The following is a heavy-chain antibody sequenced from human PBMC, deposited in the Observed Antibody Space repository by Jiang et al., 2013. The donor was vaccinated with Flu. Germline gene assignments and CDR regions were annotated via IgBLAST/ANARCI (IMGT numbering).Heavy chain of an antibody. D-gene: IGHD5-24*01. CDR2: IIPSLGVV. CDR1: GGTFSSYA. CDR3: AKETIEMPTTDLVFNYHGMDV. Sequence: GAEVKKPGSSVKISCEASGGTFSSYAISWVRQAPGQGLEWMGRIIPSLGVVHFAQNFQDRVTITADKSTGAGYMEVSSLTSQDTAVYYCAKETIEMPTTDLVFNYHGMDVWGKGPRSPSPQ. J-gene: IGHJ6*04. V-gene: IGHV1-69*04.